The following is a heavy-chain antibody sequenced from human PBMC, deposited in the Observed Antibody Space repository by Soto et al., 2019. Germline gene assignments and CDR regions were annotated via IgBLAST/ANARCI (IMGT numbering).Heavy chain of an antibody. D-gene: IGHD1-26*01. V-gene: IGHV1-3*01. CDR2: INGGNGNT. Sequence: QVQLVQSGAEVKKPGASVKVSCKASGYTFTSYAMHWVRQAPGQRSEWMGWINGGNGNTKYSQKFQGRVTITRETSASTAYMELSSLRSEDTAVYYCARDVGATGDWGQGTLVTVSS. CDR1: GYTFTSYA. J-gene: IGHJ4*02. CDR3: ARDVGATGD.